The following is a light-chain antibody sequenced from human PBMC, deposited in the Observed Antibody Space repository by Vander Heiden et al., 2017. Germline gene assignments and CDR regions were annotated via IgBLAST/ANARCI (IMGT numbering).Light chain of an antibody. J-gene: IGKJ1*01. CDR2: GAS. CDR3: QQTYITRT. V-gene: IGKV1-39*01. Sequence: DIQMTQSPSSLSASVGDRVTITCRASQSISTYVNWYQRKPGKAPELLIYGASSLLSGVPSRFSGSGSGTDFTLTISRLQPEDFATYYCQQTYITRTFGQGTKV. CDR1: QSISTY.